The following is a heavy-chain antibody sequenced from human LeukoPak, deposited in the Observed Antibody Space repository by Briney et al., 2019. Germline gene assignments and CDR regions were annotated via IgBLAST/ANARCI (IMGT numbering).Heavy chain of an antibody. J-gene: IGHJ3*02. D-gene: IGHD2-2*01. Sequence: PGGPLRLSCAASEFTFSNYAMSWVRQAPGKGLEWVSVISGNGGSTYYADSVKGRFTISRDNSKKTVSLQMNSLRAEDTAVYYCAKDIVVVPAAGDAFDIWGQGTMVTVSS. CDR3: AKDIVVVPAAGDAFDI. CDR2: ISGNGGST. CDR1: EFTFSNYA. V-gene: IGHV3-23*01.